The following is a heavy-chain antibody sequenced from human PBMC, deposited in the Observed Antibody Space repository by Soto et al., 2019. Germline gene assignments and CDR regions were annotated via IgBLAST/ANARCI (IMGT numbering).Heavy chain of an antibody. V-gene: IGHV3-30-3*01. D-gene: IGHD5-18*01. CDR2: ISYDGTNK. CDR3: PRGDGYIYGHTFDS. Sequence: QVQLVESGGGVVQPGRSLRLSCAASGFTFNNYAMHWVRQAPGKGLEWVAFISYDGTNKYYADSVTGRFTISRDNSRNTQYLKMNSLRAEDTAAYYCPRGDGYIYGHTFDSWGQGTLVTVSS. CDR1: GFTFNNYA. J-gene: IGHJ4*02.